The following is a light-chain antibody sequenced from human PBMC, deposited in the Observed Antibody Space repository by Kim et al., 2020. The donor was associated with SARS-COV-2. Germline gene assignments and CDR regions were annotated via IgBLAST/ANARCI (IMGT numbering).Light chain of an antibody. CDR1: QSVSTY. Sequence: EIVLTQSPATLSLSPGERATLSCRASQSVSTYLAWYQQKPGQAPRLLIYEASSRATGIPARFSGSGSGTDFSLTISSLEPEDFAVYYCQQRMSVPPAFGGGTKVDIK. J-gene: IGKJ4*01. V-gene: IGKV3-11*01. CDR3: QQRMSVPPA. CDR2: EAS.